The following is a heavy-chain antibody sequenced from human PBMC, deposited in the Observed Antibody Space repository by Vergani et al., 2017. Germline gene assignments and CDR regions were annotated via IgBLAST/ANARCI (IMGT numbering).Heavy chain of an antibody. J-gene: IGHJ5*02. CDR3: ARVKGNNWFDP. V-gene: IGHV3-48*04. CDR2: ISSSSSTI. CDR1: GFTFSSYS. Sequence: EVQLVESGGGLVQPGGSLRLSCAASGFTFSSYSMNWVRQAPGKGLEWVSYISSSSSTIYYADSVKGRFTISRDNAKNSLYLQMNSLRAEDTAVYYCARVKGNNWFDPWGQGTLVTVSS. D-gene: IGHD3-10*01.